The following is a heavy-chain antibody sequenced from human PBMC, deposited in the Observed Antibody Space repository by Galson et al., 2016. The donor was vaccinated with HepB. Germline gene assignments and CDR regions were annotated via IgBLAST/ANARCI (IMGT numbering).Heavy chain of an antibody. D-gene: IGHD3-10*01. Sequence: LSLTCTVSGASITSGTYYWSWIRQPPGEGLEWIGHLSYRGSIHYNPSLESRIFMSEDASRDQVSLRMSSVTAADTAVYFCARGDAYFYGSRRGTHFDIWGQGILVTVSS. V-gene: IGHV4-31*03. CDR3: ARGDAYFYGSRRGTHFDI. CDR2: LSYRGSI. CDR1: GASITSGTYY. J-gene: IGHJ4*02.